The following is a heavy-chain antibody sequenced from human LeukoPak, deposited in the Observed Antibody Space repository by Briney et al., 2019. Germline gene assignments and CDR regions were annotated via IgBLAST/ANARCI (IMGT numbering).Heavy chain of an antibody. D-gene: IGHD3-10*01. V-gene: IGHV1-69*13. Sequence: ASVKVSCEASGGIFSSYAVSWVRQAPGQGLEWMGGIIPIFGTANYAQKFQGRVTITADASTSTAYMELSSLRSEDTAVYYCARAGFGEKVTDYWGQGTLVTVSS. CDR2: IIPIFGTA. J-gene: IGHJ4*02. CDR3: ARAGFGEKVTDY. CDR1: GGIFSSYA.